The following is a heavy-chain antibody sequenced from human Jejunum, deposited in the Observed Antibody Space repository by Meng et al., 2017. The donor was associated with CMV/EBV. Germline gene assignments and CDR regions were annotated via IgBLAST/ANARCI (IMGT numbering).Heavy chain of an antibody. Sequence: FSNLVISWVRRVPGQGLEWVGGFIPVLDKAHYAQRFQGRVTITADKSTSTVYMELSSLTSEDTAVYYCASGTIFGVVTPYYYGMDVWGQGTTVTVSS. CDR3: ASGTIFGVVTPYYYGMDV. CDR1: FSNLV. CDR2: FIPVLDKA. V-gene: IGHV1-69*10. D-gene: IGHD3-3*01. J-gene: IGHJ6*02.